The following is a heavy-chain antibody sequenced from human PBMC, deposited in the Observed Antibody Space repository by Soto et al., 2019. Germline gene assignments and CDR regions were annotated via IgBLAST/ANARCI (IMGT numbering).Heavy chain of an antibody. Sequence: QVQLVQSGAEVKKPGASVKVSCKASGYTFTSYAMHWVRQAPGQRLEWMGRINAGNGNTKYSQKFQGRVTITRDTSASKAYMELSSLRSEDTAVYYCAMSAGRSYGFDYWGQGTLVTVFS. J-gene: IGHJ4*02. CDR2: INAGNGNT. D-gene: IGHD5-18*01. V-gene: IGHV1-3*01. CDR1: GYTFTSYA. CDR3: AMSAGRSYGFDY.